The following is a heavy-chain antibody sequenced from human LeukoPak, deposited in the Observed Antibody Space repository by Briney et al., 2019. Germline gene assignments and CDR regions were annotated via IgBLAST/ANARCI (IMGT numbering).Heavy chain of an antibody. CDR2: MSPSGGST. CDR3: ARSSSLAKYSFDY. CDR1: GYTFINYY. Sequence: ASVKVSCKASGYTFINYYIHWVRQAPGQGLEWMGLMSPSGGSTDHAQKFQGRVTMTRDTSTSAVYMDLSSLRSEDTAVYYCARSSSLAKYSFDYWGQGTLVTVSS. V-gene: IGHV1-46*01. J-gene: IGHJ4*02. D-gene: IGHD2-2*01.